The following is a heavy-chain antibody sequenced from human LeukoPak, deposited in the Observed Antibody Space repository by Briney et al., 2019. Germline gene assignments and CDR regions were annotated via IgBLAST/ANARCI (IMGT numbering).Heavy chain of an antibody. J-gene: IGHJ4*02. CDR2: ISSDGTII. CDR3: VKDWSWSFDY. Sequence: PGGPLRLSCEASGFTFSRYWMYWVRQAPGKGLVWVARISSDGTIINYADSVRGRFTISRDNAKNTLYLQMNSLRVEDTAVYYCVKDWSWSFDYWGQGALVTVSS. D-gene: IGHD6-13*01. CDR1: GFTFSRYW. V-gene: IGHV3-74*01.